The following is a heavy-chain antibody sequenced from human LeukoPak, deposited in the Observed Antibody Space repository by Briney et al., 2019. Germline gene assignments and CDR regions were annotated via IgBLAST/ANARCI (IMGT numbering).Heavy chain of an antibody. CDR2: IIPIFGTA. V-gene: IGHV1-69*06. CDR3: ARGLLWFGELPYYYYYGMVV. Sequence: SVKVSCKASGGTFSSYAISWVRQAPGQGLEWMGGIIPIFGTANYAQKFQGRVTITADKSTSTAYMELSSLRSEDTAVYYCARGLLWFGELPYYYYYGMVVWGKGTTVTVSS. D-gene: IGHD3-10*01. J-gene: IGHJ6*04. CDR1: GGTFSSYA.